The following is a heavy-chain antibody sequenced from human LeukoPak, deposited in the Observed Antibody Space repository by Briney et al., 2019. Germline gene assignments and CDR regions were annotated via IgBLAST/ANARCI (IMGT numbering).Heavy chain of an antibody. CDR3: AQKGTPMIVG. CDR1: GFTFSSYS. CDR2: ISGSDDNT. Sequence: GGSLRLSCVASGFTFSSYSMTWVRQAPGKGLQWVSSISGSDDNTYYADSVKGRFTISRDNSKNTLYLQMNSLRAEDTAVYYCAQKGTPMIVGWGQGTLVTVSS. D-gene: IGHD3-22*01. V-gene: IGHV3-23*01. J-gene: IGHJ4*02.